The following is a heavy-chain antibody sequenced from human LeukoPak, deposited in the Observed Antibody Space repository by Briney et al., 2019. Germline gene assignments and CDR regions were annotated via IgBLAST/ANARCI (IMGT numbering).Heavy chain of an antibody. V-gene: IGHV4-59*01. D-gene: IGHD2-2*01. CDR2: IYYSGST. CDR3: ARERGYCSSTSCYYYYMDV. J-gene: IGHJ6*03. Sequence: SETLSLTCTVSGGSINNYYWSWIRQPPGKGLEWIGYIYYSGSTNYNPSLKSRVTISVDTSKNQFSLKLSSVTAADTAVYYCARERGYCSSTSCYYYYMDVWGKGTTVTVSS. CDR1: GGSINNYY.